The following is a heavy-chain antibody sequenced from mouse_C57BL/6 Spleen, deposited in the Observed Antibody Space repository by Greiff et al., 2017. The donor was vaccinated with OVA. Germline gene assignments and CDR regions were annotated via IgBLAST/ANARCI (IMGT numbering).Heavy chain of an antibody. CDR2: IDPANGNT. Sequence: EVQLQQSVAELVRPGASVKLSCTASGFNIKNTEMHWVKQRPEQGLEWIGRIDPANGNTKYAPKFKGKATITAVTSSNTAYLQLSSLTSEDTAIYYCAGYYFDYWGQGTTLTVSS. J-gene: IGHJ2*01. CDR3: AGYYFDY. CDR1: GFNIKNTE. V-gene: IGHV14-3*01.